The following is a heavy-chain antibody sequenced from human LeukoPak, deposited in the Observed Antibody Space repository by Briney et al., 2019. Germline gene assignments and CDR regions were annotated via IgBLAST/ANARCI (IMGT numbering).Heavy chain of an antibody. CDR1: GFTFSSYG. D-gene: IGHD6-19*01. V-gene: IGHV3-30*02. CDR3: AKLPSSGWYAHY. J-gene: IGHJ4*02. CDR2: IRYDGSNK. Sequence: GGSLRLSCAASGFTFSSYGMHRVRQAPGKGLEWVAFIRYDGSNKYYADSVKGRFTISRDNSKNTLYLQMNSLRAEDTAVYYCAKLPSSGWYAHYWGQGTLVTVSS.